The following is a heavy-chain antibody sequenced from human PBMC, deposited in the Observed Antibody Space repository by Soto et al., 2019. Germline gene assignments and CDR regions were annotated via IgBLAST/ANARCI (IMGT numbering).Heavy chain of an antibody. CDR3: ASFGGDYYYGMDV. J-gene: IGHJ6*02. CDR2: INAGNGNT. Sequence: QVQLVQSGAEEKKPGASVKVSCKASGYTFTSYAMHWVRQAPGQRLEWMGWINAGNGNTKYSQKFQGRVTITRDTAESKAYMELSSLSSEDTAVYYCASFGGDYYYGMDVWGQGTTVTVSS. V-gene: IGHV1-3*05. CDR1: GYTFTSYA. D-gene: IGHD3-3*01.